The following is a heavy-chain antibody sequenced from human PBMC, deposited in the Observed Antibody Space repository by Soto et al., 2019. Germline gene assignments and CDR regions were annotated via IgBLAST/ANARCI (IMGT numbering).Heavy chain of an antibody. CDR2: ISSDGNTQ. J-gene: IGHJ4*02. CDR3: TGQSASGH. V-gene: IGHV3-30*03. CDR1: GFTFSNSG. Sequence: QVQLVESGGGVVQPGRSLRLSCAASGFTFSNSGMHWVRQAPGKGLEWVAVISSDGNTQFYADSVKGRFSISRDNSKNTLYLDMNSLRDDDAAVYYCTGQSASGHWGQGTLVTVSS. D-gene: IGHD3-10*01.